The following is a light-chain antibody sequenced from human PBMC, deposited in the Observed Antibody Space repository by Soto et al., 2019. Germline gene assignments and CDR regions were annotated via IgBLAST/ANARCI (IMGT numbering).Light chain of an antibody. CDR3: SSYTSKSSLI. CDR2: EVS. CDR1: TNDVGDYNY. V-gene: IGLV2-14*01. J-gene: IGLJ2*01. Sequence: QSALTQPASVSGSPGQSITISCTGTTNDVGDYNYVAWYQQHSGKVPRLMIYEVSNRPPGVSYRFSGSKSGNTASLTISGLQAEDEADYYCSSYTSKSSLIFGGGTKLTVL.